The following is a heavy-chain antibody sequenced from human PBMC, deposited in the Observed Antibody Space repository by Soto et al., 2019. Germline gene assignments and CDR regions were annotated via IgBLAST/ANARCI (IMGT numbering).Heavy chain of an antibody. D-gene: IGHD3-10*01. CDR2: IYYSGST. V-gene: IGHV4-31*03. J-gene: IGHJ4*02. CDR3: ARTDYYALKPFDY. CDR1: GGSISSGGYY. Sequence: QVQLQESGPGLVKPSQTLSLTCTVSGGSISSGGYYWSWIRQHPGQGLEWIGYIYYSGSTYYNPSGKSRVNIAVDPSKNQFSLKLSSVTAADTAVYYCARTDYYALKPFDYWGQGTLVTVSS.